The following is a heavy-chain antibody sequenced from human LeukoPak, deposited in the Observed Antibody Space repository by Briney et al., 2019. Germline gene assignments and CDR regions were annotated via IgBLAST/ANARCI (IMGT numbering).Heavy chain of an antibody. V-gene: IGHV3-23*01. Sequence: GGSLRLSCAASGFTFNKYAMNWVRQPPGKGLEWVSSIAGTGGSTYYADSVKGRFTLSRDNSENTLYLQLNSLRAEDSGIYAKAFRIVGIGNPDDAFDVWGQGTVVTVS. J-gene: IGHJ3*01. D-gene: IGHD1-26*01. CDR3: AFRIVGIGNPDDAFDV. CDR2: IAGTGGST. CDR1: GFTFNKYA.